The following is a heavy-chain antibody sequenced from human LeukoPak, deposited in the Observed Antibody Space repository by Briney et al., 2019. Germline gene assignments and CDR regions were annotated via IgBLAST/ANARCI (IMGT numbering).Heavy chain of an antibody. CDR3: ARVLKMATISPLYYYYYYMDV. J-gene: IGHJ6*03. CDR2: ISAYNGNT. CDR1: GYTFTSYG. D-gene: IGHD5-24*01. V-gene: IGHV1-18*01. Sequence: ASVKVSCKASGYTFTSYGISWVRQAPGQGLEWMGWISAYNGNTNYAQKLQGRVTMTTDTSTSTAYMELRSLRSDDTAVYYCARVLKMATISPLYYYYYYMDVWGKGTTVTVSS.